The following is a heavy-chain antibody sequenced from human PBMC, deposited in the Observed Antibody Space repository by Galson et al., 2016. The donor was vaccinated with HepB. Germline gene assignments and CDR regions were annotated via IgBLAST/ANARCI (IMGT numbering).Heavy chain of an antibody. Sequence: PALVKPTQTLTLTCAFSGFSLTTTGVGVGWVRQPPGGALECLAVIYWHGPLVPGPSLKNRVPLPNDTAQNQVVLILTAVGPADTATYFCSPISGAVGYGGHYYYYGMVDWGQGTTVVVSS. V-gene: IGHV2-5*05. CDR1: GFSLTTTGVG. D-gene: IGHD1-26*01. CDR3: SPISGAVGYGGHYYYYGMVD. J-gene: IGHJ6*02. CDR2: IYWHGPL.